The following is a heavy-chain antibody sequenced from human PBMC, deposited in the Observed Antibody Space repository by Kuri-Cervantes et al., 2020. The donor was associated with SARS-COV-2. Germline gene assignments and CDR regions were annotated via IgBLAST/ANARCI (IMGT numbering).Heavy chain of an antibody. CDR1: GCSISSSSYY. J-gene: IGHJ6*02. Sequence: SESLSLTCTVAGCSISSSSYYWGWIRQPPGKGPEWIGSIYYSGRTYYNSSFKSPVTISVHTSKNQFSLKLSSVTAADTAVYYWARRGYDFCSGNHNGGMDDWGQGTTVTVSS. CDR3: ARRGYDFCSGNHNGGMDD. CDR2: IYYSGRT. V-gene: IGHV4-39*01. D-gene: IGHD3-3*01.